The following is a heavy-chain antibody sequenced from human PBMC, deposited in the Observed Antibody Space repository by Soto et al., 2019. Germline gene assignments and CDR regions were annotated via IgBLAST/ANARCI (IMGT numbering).Heavy chain of an antibody. CDR1: GGSISSYY. CDR3: ARLGYCTNGVCYTGPFDY. V-gene: IGHV4-59*01. D-gene: IGHD2-8*01. J-gene: IGHJ4*02. Sequence: PSETLSLTCTVSGGSISSYYWSWIRQPPGKGLELIGYIYYSGSTNYNPSLKSRVTISVDTSKNQFSLKLSSVTAADTAVYYCARLGYCTNGVCYTGPFDYWGQGTLVTVS. CDR2: IYYSGST.